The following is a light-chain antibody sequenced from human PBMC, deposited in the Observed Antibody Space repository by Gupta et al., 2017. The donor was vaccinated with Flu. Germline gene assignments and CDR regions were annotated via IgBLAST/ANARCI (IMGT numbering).Light chain of an antibody. J-gene: IGKJ2*01. Sequence: DTLSLSPGERATLSCRASQSVNNNYLAWYQQKLGQPPRLLIYSASTRATGIPDRFSGSGSGTDFTLIISRLEPEDFAVYFCQQFGSSPYTFGQGTKLEIK. CDR2: SAS. CDR1: QSVNNNY. CDR3: QQFGSSPYT. V-gene: IGKV3-20*01.